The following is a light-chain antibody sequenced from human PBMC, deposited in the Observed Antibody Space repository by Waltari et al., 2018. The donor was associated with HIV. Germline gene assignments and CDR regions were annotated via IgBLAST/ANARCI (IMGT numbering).Light chain of an antibody. CDR2: GAS. J-gene: IGKJ1*01. V-gene: IGKV3-20*01. Sequence: VLTQSPATLSLSPGERAALSCRARQTLEDDYLAWYQQKPGQSPRLLSYGASDRATGIPDRFSGRGSGTDFTLTISTVESDDVAVYYCQLYGRSRTFGQGTRV. CDR1: QTLEDDY. CDR3: QLYGRSRT.